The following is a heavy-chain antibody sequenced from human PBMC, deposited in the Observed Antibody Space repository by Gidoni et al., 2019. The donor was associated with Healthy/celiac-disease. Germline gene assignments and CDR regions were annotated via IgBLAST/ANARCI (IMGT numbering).Heavy chain of an antibody. V-gene: IGHV4-39*01. D-gene: IGHD2-15*01. CDR2: IYYSGST. Sequence: QLQLQASGPGLVKPSETLSLTCTVSGGSISSSSYSWGWIRQPPGKGLEWIGSIYYSGSTYYNPSLKSRVTISVDTSKNQFSLKLSSVTAADTAVYYCARLRFRGVVPLDYWGQGTLVTVSS. CDR3: ARLRFRGVVPLDY. J-gene: IGHJ4*02. CDR1: GGSISSSSYS.